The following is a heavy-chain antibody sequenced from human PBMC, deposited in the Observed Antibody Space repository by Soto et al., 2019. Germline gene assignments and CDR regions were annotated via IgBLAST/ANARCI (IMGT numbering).Heavy chain of an antibody. D-gene: IGHD3-3*01. Sequence: LSLTCSVYGGSFSGYYWSWIRQPPGKGLEWIGEINHSGSTNYNPSLKSRVTISVDTSKNQFSLKLSSVTAADTAVYYCARISGFWSGYYYYYYGMDVWGQGTTVTVSS. CDR2: INHSGST. J-gene: IGHJ6*02. CDR3: ARISGFWSGYYYYYYGMDV. CDR1: GGSFSGYY. V-gene: IGHV4-34*01.